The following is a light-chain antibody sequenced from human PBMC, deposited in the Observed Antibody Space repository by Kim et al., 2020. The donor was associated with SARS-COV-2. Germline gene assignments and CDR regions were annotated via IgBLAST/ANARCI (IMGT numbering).Light chain of an antibody. CDR2: DAT. CDR1: QTINNK. CDR3: QQSNNWPPLT. Sequence: PPGERATLSCRASQTINNKLVWYQQKPGQAPRLLIYDATTRATGIPARFIGSGSETDFTLTINSLQSEDFAVYYCQQSNNWPPLTFGQGTKVDIK. V-gene: IGKV3-15*01. J-gene: IGKJ1*01.